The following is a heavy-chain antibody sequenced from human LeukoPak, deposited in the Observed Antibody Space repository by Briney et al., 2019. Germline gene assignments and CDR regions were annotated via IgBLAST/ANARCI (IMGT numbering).Heavy chain of an antibody. CDR1: GFTFSSYW. CDR3: ARARLDSSGYYYFDY. J-gene: IGHJ4*02. CDR2: IKQDGSEK. V-gene: IGHV3-7*01. D-gene: IGHD3-22*01. Sequence: PGGSLRLSCAASGFTFSSYWMSWVRQAPGKGLEWVANIKQDGSEKYYVDSVKGRFTVSRDNAKNSLYLQMNSLRAEDTAVYYCARARLDSSGYYYFDYWGQGTLVTGSS.